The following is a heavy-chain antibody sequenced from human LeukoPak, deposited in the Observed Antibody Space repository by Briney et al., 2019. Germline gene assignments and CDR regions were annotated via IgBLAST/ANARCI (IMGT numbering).Heavy chain of an antibody. V-gene: IGHV1-46*01. J-gene: IGHJ4*02. CDR3: VVDTAMANYFDY. D-gene: IGHD5-18*01. CDR1: GYTFTSYY. Sequence: ASVKVSCKASGYTFTSYYMHWVRQAPGQGLEWMGIINPSGGSTSYAQKFQGRVTITRDTSTSTVYMELSSLRSEDTAVYYCVVDTAMANYFDYWGQGALDTVSS. CDR2: INPSGGST.